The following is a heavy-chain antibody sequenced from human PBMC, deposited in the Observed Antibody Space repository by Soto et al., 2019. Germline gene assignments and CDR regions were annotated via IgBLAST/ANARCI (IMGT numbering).Heavy chain of an antibody. J-gene: IGHJ5*02. CDR3: ARMATSGTLNWFDP. CDR2: MNPNSGNG. V-gene: IGHV1-8*01. Sequence: QVQLVQSGAEVKEPGASVKVSCQASGYAFSNNDISWVRQSTGQGPEWMGWMNPNSGNGGYAQKFQGRVTMTRDTSTSTAYMELRSLASDDTAIYYCARMATSGTLNWFDPWGQGTLVTVSS. CDR1: GYAFSNND.